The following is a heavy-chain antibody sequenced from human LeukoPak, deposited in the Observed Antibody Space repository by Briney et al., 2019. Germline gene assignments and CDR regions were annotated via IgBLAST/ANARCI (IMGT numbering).Heavy chain of an antibody. CDR2: IYYSGST. J-gene: IGHJ4*02. V-gene: IGHV4-59*01. CDR1: GGSISSYY. Sequence: SETLSLTRTVSGGSISSYYWSWIRQPPGKGLEWIGYIYYSGSTNYNPSLKSRVTISVDTSKNQFSMKLSSVTAADTAVYYCARVTVTTALDYWGQGTLVTVSS. D-gene: IGHD4-17*01. CDR3: ARVTVTTALDY.